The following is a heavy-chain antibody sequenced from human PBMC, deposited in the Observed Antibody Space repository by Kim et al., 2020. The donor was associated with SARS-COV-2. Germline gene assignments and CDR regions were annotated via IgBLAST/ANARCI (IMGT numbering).Heavy chain of an antibody. D-gene: IGHD3-3*01. J-gene: IGHJ6*03. CDR3: ARGGNYDFWSGYHLDYYMDV. V-gene: IGHV1-8*01. Sequence: ASVKVSCKASGYTFTSYDINWVRQATGQGLEWMGWMNPNSGNTGYAQKFQGRVTMTRNTSISTAYMELSSLRSEDTAVYYCARGGNYDFWSGYHLDYYMDVWGKGTTDTVSS. CDR1: GYTFTSYD. CDR2: MNPNSGNT.